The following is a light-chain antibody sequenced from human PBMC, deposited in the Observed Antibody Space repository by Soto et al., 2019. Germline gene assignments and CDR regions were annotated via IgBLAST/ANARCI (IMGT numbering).Light chain of an antibody. J-gene: IGLJ3*02. Sequence: QSVMTQPPSVSAAPGQRVTISCSGSSSNIGGNSVYWYQQVPGTAPKLLIYSNNQRPSGVPDRFSASKSGTSASLAISGLRSEDEAAYYCATWDDSLNNPVFGGGTKLTVL. CDR3: ATWDDSLNNPV. CDR2: SNN. CDR1: SSNIGGNS. V-gene: IGLV1-47*02.